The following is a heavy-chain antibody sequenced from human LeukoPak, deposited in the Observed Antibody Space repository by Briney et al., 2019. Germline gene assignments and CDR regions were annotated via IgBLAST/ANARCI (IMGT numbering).Heavy chain of an antibody. V-gene: IGHV3-48*04. J-gene: IGHJ6*02. D-gene: IGHD6-6*01. CDR1: GFTFSSYS. Sequence: PGGSLRLSCAASGFTFSSYSMNWVRQAPGKGLEWVSYISSSSSTIYYADSVKGRFTISRDNAKNSLYLQMNSLRAEDTAVYYCARAGAARPTAPTYYYYGMDVWGQGTTVTVSS. CDR2: ISSSSSTI. CDR3: ARAGAARPTAPTYYYYGMDV.